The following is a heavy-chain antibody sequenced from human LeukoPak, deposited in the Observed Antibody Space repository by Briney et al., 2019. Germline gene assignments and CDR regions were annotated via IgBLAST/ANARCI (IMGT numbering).Heavy chain of an antibody. CDR2: IYYSGST. V-gene: IGHV4-59*01. D-gene: IGHD6-13*01. J-gene: IGHJ4*02. CDR3: ARVPPGTALVGFDY. Sequence: PSETLSLTCTVSGGSISSYYWSWIRQPPGKGLEWIGYIYYSGSTNYNPSLKSRVTISVDTSKNQFSLKLSSVTAADTAVYYCARVPPGTALVGFDYWGQGTLVTVSS. CDR1: GGSISSYY.